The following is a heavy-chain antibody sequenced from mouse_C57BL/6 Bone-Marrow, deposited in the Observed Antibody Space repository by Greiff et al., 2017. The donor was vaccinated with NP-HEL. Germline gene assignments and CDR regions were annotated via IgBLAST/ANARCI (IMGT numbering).Heavy chain of an antibody. CDR1: GFNIKDDY. V-gene: IGHV14-4*01. D-gene: IGHD1-1*01. Sequence: EVQLQQSGAELVRPGASVKLSCTASGFNIKDDYMHWVKQRPEQGLEWIGWIDPENGDTEYASKFQGKATITADTSSNTAYLPLSSLTSEDTAVYYCTRRVSTVVENYFDYWGQGTTLTVSS. CDR2: IDPENGDT. J-gene: IGHJ2*01. CDR3: TRRVSTVVENYFDY.